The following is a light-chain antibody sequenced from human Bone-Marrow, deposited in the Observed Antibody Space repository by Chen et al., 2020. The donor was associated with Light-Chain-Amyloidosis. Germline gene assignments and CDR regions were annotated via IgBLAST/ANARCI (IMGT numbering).Light chain of an antibody. CDR1: DLPTKY. V-gene: IGLV3-25*03. J-gene: IGLJ2*01. CDR2: RDT. CDR3: QSADSSGTYEVI. Sequence: SYDLTQPPSVAVSPAQTPRITCSGDDLPTKYAYWYQQKPGQAPVLVIHRDTERPSGISERFSGSSSGTTATLTISGVQAEDEADYHCQSADSSGTYEVIFGGGTKLTVL.